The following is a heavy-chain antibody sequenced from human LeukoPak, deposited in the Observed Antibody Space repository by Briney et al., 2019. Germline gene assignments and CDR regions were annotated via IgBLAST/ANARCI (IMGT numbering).Heavy chain of an antibody. CDR2: IYSGGST. J-gene: IGHJ4*02. D-gene: IGHD4-17*01. Sequence: GGSLRLSCAASGFTVSSNYMSWVRQAPGKGLEWVSVIYSGGSTYYADSVKGRFTISRDNSKNTLYLQMNSLRAEDTAVYYCARAGGGTVSHSDYWGQGTLVTVSS. V-gene: IGHV3-53*01. CDR1: GFTVSSNY. CDR3: ARAGGGTVSHSDY.